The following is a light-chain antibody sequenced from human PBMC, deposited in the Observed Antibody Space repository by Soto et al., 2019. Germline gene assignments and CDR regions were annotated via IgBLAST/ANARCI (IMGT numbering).Light chain of an antibody. CDR1: SSDVGGYNY. V-gene: IGLV2-11*01. J-gene: IGLJ1*01. Sequence: QSALTQPRSVSGSPGQSVTISCTGTSSDVGGYNYVSWYQQHPGKAPKLMIYDVSKRPSGVPDRFSGSKSGNTASLTISGLQAEDEADYYCCSYAGSCTPQLYVFGTGTKVTVL. CDR2: DVS. CDR3: CSYAGSCTPQLYV.